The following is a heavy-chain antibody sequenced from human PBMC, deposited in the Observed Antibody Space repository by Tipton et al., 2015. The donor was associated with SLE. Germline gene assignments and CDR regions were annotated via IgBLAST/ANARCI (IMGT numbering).Heavy chain of an antibody. D-gene: IGHD5-12*01. CDR3: ARLISAYDCNFDY. Sequence: TLSLTCAVYGGSISSRNWWSWIRQPPGKGLEWIGEIDHSGSTNYNPSLESRVTISIDKSRNQFSLKLNSVTAADTAVYYCARLISAYDCNFDYWGQGTLVTVSS. J-gene: IGHJ4*02. V-gene: IGHV4-4*02. CDR1: GGSISSRNW. CDR2: IDHSGST.